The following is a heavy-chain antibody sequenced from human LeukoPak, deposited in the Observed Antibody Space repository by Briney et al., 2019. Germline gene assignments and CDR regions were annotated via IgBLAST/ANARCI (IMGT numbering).Heavy chain of an antibody. CDR2: IIPIFGTA. CDR3: ARELAAAGTFHYFDY. Sequence: GASVKVSCKASGGTFSSYAISWVRQAPGQGLEWMGGIIPIFGTANYAQKFQGRVTITADKSTSTAYMELSSLRSEDTAVYYCARELAAAGTFHYFDYWGQGTLVTVSS. V-gene: IGHV1-69*06. CDR1: GGTFSSYA. J-gene: IGHJ4*02. D-gene: IGHD6-13*01.